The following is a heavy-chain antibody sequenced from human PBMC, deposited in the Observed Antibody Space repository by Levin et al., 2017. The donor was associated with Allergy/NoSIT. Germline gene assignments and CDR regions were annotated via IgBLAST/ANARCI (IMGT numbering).Heavy chain of an antibody. D-gene: IGHD4-11*01. V-gene: IGHV3-23*01. Sequence: ASVKVSCAASGFTFSSYAMSWVRQAPGKGLEWVSAISTSGGSTYYADSVQGRFTISRDNSKNTLYLQMNSLRAEDTAVYYCARSYSHYFDYWGQGTLVTVSS. CDR2: ISTSGGST. CDR3: ARSYSHYFDY. CDR1: GFTFSSYA. J-gene: IGHJ4*02.